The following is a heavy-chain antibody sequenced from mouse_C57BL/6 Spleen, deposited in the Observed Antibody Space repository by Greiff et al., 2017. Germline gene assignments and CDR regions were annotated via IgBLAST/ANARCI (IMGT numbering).Heavy chain of an antibody. J-gene: IGHJ4*01. V-gene: IGHV1-80*01. Sequence: QVQLQQSGAELVKPGASVKISCKASGYAFSSYWMNWVKQRPGKGLEWIGQIYPGDGDTNYNGKFKGKATLTADKSSSTAYMQLSSLTSEDSAVYFCARTGYSNYSYAMDYWGQGTSVTVSS. CDR2: IYPGDGDT. CDR1: GYAFSSYW. CDR3: ARTGYSNYSYAMDY. D-gene: IGHD2-5*01.